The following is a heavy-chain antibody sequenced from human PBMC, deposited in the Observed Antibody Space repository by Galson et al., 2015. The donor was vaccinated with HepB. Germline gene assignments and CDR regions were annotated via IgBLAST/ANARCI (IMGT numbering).Heavy chain of an antibody. D-gene: IGHD3-10*01. CDR2: VGGDGTNT. CDR3: AKYTSGKGFDD. J-gene: IGHJ4*02. CDR1: GFTLSSYW. V-gene: IGHV3-74*03. Sequence: SLRLSCAASGFTLSSYWMHWVRQAPGKGLVWVSNVGGDGTNTEYVDSVKGRFTISRDDAKNTMYLQMNSLRDEDTAVYYCAKYTSGKGFDDWGQGTLVTVSS.